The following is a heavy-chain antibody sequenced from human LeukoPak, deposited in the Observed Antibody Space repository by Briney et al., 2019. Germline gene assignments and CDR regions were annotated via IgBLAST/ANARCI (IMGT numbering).Heavy chain of an antibody. CDR1: GGSFSGYY. J-gene: IGHJ5*02. Sequence: SETLSLTCAVSGGSFSGYYWSWVRQPPGKGLEWIGEINHSGSTNYNPSLKSRVTISVDTSKNQFSLKLSSVTAADTAVYYCARGRGSGTPMGGWFDPWGQGTMVTVSS. CDR2: INHSGST. CDR3: ARGRGSGTPMGGWFDP. D-gene: IGHD3-10*01. V-gene: IGHV4-34*01.